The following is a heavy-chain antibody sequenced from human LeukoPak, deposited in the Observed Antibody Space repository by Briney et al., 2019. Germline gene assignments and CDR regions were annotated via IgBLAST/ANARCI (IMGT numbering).Heavy chain of an antibody. J-gene: IGHJ4*02. Sequence: PSETLSLTCAVYGGSFSGYYWSWIRQPPGKGLEWIGEINRSGSTNYNPSLKSRVTISVDTSKNQFSLKLSSVTAADTAVYYCARGRTGYSSSPEIDYWGQGTLVTVSS. V-gene: IGHV4-34*01. CDR3: ARGRTGYSSSPEIDY. CDR1: GGSFSGYY. CDR2: INRSGST. D-gene: IGHD6-6*01.